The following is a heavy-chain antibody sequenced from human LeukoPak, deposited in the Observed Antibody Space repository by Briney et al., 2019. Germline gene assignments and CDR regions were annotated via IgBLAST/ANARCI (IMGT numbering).Heavy chain of an antibody. J-gene: IGHJ3*02. D-gene: IGHD3-22*01. CDR1: GYTFTSHF. V-gene: IGHV1-46*01. CDR3: ARVKSYYYDTSDKDAFDI. CDR2: INPRGGST. Sequence: ASVKVSCKASGYTFTSHFMHWVRQAHGQGLEWMGIINPRGGSTSCTQKFQGRVTMTRDTSTSTVYMELSSLRSEDTAVYYCARVKSYYYDTSDKDAFDIWGQGTMVTVSS.